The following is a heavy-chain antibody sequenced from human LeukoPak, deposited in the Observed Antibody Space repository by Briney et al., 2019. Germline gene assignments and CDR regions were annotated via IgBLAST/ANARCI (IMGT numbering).Heavy chain of an antibody. Sequence: SETLSLTCTVSGDSISSGTYYWSWIRQPAGKGLEWIGRIYTSGSTNYNPSLKSRVTISLDTSKNQFSVKLSSVTAADTAVYFCARADCESGGNCHYFNYWGQGTLVTVSS. D-gene: IGHD2-15*01. CDR3: ARADCESGGNCHYFNY. J-gene: IGHJ4*02. CDR1: GDSISSGTYY. V-gene: IGHV4-61*02. CDR2: IYTSGST.